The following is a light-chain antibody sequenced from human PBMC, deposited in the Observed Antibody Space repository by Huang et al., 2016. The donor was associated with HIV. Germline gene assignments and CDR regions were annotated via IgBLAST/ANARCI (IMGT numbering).Light chain of an antibody. CDR3: HQYNNWPPTWT. J-gene: IGKJ1*01. CDR1: QSVSTN. CDR2: DAS. V-gene: IGKV3-15*01. Sequence: EIVMTQSPATLSVSPGERATLSCRASQSVSTNLAWFQQSPGRAPRLLIYDASSRPCAVPARFSGSGSGTEFTLTISGLQSEDFAVYYCHQYNNWPPTWTFGQGTKVEVK.